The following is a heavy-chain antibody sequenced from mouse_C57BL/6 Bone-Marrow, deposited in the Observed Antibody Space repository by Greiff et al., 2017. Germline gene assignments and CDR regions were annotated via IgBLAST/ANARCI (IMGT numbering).Heavy chain of an antibody. CDR2: FHPYNDDT. CDR1: GYTFTTYP. J-gene: IGHJ2*01. D-gene: IGHD4-1*01. CDR3: ARLNWDVGYFDY. Sequence: VPLQQSGAELVKPGASVKMSCKASGYTFTTYPIEWMKQNHGKSLEWIGNFHPYNDDTKYNEKFKGKATFTVEKSSSTVYLELSRLTSDDSAVYYCARLNWDVGYFDYWGQGTTLTVSS. V-gene: IGHV1-47*01.